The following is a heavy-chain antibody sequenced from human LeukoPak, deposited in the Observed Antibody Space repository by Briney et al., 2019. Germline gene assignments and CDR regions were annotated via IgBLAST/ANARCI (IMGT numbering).Heavy chain of an antibody. V-gene: IGHV1-69*13. Sequence: GASVKVSCKASGGTFSSYAISWVRQALGQGLEWMGGIIPIFGTANYAQKFQGRVTITADESTSTAYMELSSLRSEDTAVYYCARDRDIGMDVWGQGTTVTVSS. J-gene: IGHJ6*02. CDR3: ARDRDIGMDV. CDR2: IIPIFGTA. CDR1: GGTFSSYA.